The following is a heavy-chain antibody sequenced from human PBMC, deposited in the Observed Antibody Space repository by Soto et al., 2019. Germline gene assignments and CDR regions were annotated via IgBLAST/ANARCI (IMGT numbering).Heavy chain of an antibody. V-gene: IGHV4-31*03. D-gene: IGHD3-10*01. CDR1: GASMSSSAHY. J-gene: IGHJ4*02. Sequence: QVQLQESGPGLVRPSQTLSLTCTVSGASMSSSAHYWSWVRQHPGKGLEWIGYISYLGDTYYNPPLRSRVTISADMSKTQFSLELSSVTAADTAVYYCARSDGSGNYHEYLFRVWGQGTLVTVSS. CDR2: ISYLGDT. CDR3: ARSDGSGNYHEYLFRV.